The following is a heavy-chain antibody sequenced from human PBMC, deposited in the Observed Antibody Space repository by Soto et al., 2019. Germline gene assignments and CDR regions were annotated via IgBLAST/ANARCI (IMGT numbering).Heavy chain of an antibody. CDR1: GGTFSSYA. CDR2: IIPIFGTA. D-gene: IGHD2-2*01. CDR3: AREGRDIVVVPAAQGWFDP. V-gene: IGHV1-69*06. Sequence: QVQLVQSGAEVKEPGSSVKVSCKASGGTFSSYAISWVRQAPGQGLEWMGGIIPIFGTANYAQKFQGRVTITADKSTSTAYMELSSLRSEDTAVYYCAREGRDIVVVPAAQGWFDPWGQGTLVTVSS. J-gene: IGHJ5*02.